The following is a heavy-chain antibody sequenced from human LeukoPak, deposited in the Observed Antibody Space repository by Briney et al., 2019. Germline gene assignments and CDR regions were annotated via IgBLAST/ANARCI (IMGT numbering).Heavy chain of an antibody. Sequence: PGGSLRLSCAASGFSFSGQAMGWVRQAPGKVLELVSAISDGGGSTYYADSVRGRLTISRDNSKNTLFLQMNSLRAEDTAVYYCAKDARRTSGWYFFDYWGQGTLVTVSS. D-gene: IGHD6-19*01. CDR3: AKDARRTSGWYFFDY. V-gene: IGHV3-23*01. CDR2: ISDGGGST. J-gene: IGHJ4*02. CDR1: GFSFSGQA.